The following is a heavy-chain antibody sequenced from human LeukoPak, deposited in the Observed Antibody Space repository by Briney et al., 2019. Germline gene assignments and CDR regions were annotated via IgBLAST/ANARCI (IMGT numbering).Heavy chain of an antibody. CDR2: IKQDGSEK. CDR1: AATFSSHW. V-gene: IGHV3-7*01. D-gene: IGHD6-19*01. Sequence: GGSLRLSCAASAATFSSHWMNWVRQAPGKGLEWVANIKQDGSEKYYVDSVKGRFTISRDNARNSLYLQMNSLRAEDTAVYYCATGWSFDYWGQGTLVTVSS. J-gene: IGHJ4*02. CDR3: ATGWSFDY.